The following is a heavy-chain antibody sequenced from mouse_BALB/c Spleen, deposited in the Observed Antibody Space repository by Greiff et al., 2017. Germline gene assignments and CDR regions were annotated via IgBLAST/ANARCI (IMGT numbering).Heavy chain of an antibody. CDR2: IWGDGST. J-gene: IGHJ3*01. CDR3: AREGDYYGSSFAWFAY. D-gene: IGHD1-1*01. V-gene: IGHV2-6-7*01. Sequence: VNVVESGPGLVAPSQSLSITCTVSGFSLTGYGVNWVRQPPGKGLEWLGMIWGDGSTDYNSALKSRLSISKDNSKSQVFLKMNSLQTDDTARYYCAREGDYYGSSFAWFAYWGQGTLVTVSA. CDR1: GFSLTGYG.